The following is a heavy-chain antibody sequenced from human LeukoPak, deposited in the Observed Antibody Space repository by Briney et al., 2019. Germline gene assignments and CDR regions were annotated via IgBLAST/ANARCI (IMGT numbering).Heavy chain of an antibody. J-gene: IGHJ4*02. CDR2: IGVRGDDT. V-gene: IGHV3-23*01. Sequence: GESLRLSCAASGFSFSSYVMSWVRQAPGKGLEWVSGIGVRGDDTYYADSVKGRFTISRDNSDNTLYLQMNSLRAEDTAIYYCAKCHIRMSTVCFFDAWGQGTRVTVSS. D-gene: IGHD5/OR15-5a*01. CDR1: GFSFSSYV. CDR3: AKCHIRMSTVCFFDA.